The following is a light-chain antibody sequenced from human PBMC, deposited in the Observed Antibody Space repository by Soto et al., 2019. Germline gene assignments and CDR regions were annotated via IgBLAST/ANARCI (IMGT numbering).Light chain of an antibody. V-gene: IGKV1-39*01. CDR2: AAS. J-gene: IGKJ2*01. CDR3: QHGFNSPYT. Sequence: DIQMTPSPSSLSASVGDRVTITCRASQTVSTYLNWYQQKPGRAPQVLISAASSLQSAVPSRFSGSGSGTDFTLTISSLQPEDFATYYCQHGFNSPYTFGRGLKLESK. CDR1: QTVSTY.